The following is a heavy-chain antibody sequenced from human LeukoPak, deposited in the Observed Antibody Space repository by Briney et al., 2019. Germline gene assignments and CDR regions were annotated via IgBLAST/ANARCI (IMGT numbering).Heavy chain of an antibody. CDR1: GYTLTELS. CDR3: ATDHSGSYYAFDI. CDR2: FDPEDGET. V-gene: IGHV1-24*01. J-gene: IGHJ3*02. D-gene: IGHD1-26*01. Sequence: GASVKVSCKVSGYTLTELSMHWVRQAPGKGLEWMGGFDPEDGETIYAQKFQGRVTMTEDTSTDTAYMELSSLRSEDTAVFYCATDHSGSYYAFDIWGQGTMVTVSS.